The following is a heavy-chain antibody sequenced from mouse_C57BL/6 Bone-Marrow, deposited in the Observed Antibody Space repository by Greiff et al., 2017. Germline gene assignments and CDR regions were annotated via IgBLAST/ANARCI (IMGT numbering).Heavy chain of an antibody. CDR3: ARAGATGPYYFDY. CDR1: GYTFTSYW. Sequence: VQLQQPGAELVKPGASVKLSCKASGYTFTSYWMQWVKQRPGQGLEWIGEIDPSDSYTNYNQKFKGKATLTVDTSSSTAYMQLSSLTSEDSAVYYCARAGATGPYYFDYWGQGTTLTVSS. V-gene: IGHV1-50*01. J-gene: IGHJ2*01. CDR2: IDPSDSYT. D-gene: IGHD4-1*02.